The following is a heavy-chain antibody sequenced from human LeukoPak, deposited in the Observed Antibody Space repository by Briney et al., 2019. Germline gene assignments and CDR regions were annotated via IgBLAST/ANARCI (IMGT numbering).Heavy chain of an antibody. CDR1: GVTFSGYS. D-gene: IGHD5-12*01. CDR2: ISTSSSYI. J-gene: IGHJ4*02. Sequence: GGSLRLSCAASGVTFSGYSMNWVRRAPGMGLEWVSSISTSSSYIYYADSVKGRFTISRDNAKNSLYLQMNSLRAEDTAVYYCAREYSGYGYFDCWGQGTLVTVSS. CDR3: AREYSGYGYFDC. V-gene: IGHV3-21*01.